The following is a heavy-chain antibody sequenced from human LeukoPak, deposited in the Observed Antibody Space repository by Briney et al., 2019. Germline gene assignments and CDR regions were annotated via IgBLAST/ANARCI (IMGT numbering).Heavy chain of an antibody. J-gene: IGHJ5*02. CDR1: GFTFSSYP. V-gene: IGHV3-30-3*01. CDR2: ISYDGSNK. CDR3: ARGDWFDP. Sequence: PGGALRLSCAASGFTFSSYPMHWVRQAPGKGLEWVAVISYDGSNKYYADSVKGRFTISRDNSKNTLYLQMNSLRAEDTAVYYCARGDWFDPWGQGTLVTVSS.